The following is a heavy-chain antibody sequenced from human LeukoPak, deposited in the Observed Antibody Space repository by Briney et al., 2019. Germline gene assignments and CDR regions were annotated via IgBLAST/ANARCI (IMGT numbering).Heavy chain of an antibody. CDR2: ISYDGSNK. V-gene: IGHV3-30-3*01. Sequence: PGGSLRLSCAASGFTFSSYTMHWVRQAPGKGLEWVAVISYDGSNKYYADSVKGRFTISRDNSKNTLFLQMNSLRAEDTAVYYCARGARITMIVVVIAPGFDYWGQGTLITVSS. D-gene: IGHD3-22*01. J-gene: IGHJ4*02. CDR1: GFTFSSYT. CDR3: ARGARITMIVVVIAPGFDY.